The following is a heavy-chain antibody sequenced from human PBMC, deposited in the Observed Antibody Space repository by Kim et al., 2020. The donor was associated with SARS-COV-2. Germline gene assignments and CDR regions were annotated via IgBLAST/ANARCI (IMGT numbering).Heavy chain of an antibody. CDR1: GFTFSSYE. V-gene: IGHV3-48*03. J-gene: IGHJ4*02. CDR3: ARALKDIVVVVAATPGNQPDY. CDR2: ISSSGSTI. D-gene: IGHD2-15*01. Sequence: GGSLRLSCAASGFTFSSYEMNWVRQAPGKGLEWVSYISSSGSTIYYADSVKGRFTISRDNAKNSLYLQMNSLRAEDTAVYYCARALKDIVVVVAATPGNQPDYWGQGTLVTVSS.